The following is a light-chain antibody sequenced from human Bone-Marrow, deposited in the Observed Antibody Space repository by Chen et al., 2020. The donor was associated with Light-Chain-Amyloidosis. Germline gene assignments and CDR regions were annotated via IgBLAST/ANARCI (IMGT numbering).Light chain of an antibody. CDR2: PAT. J-gene: IGKJ5*01. CDR1: QDIDED. Sequence: ETTLTQSPAFMSAPPGDKVNISCKASQDIDEDLNWYQQKPGKPTIFIVQPATTLVPGVPPRFSGSGYGTDFTLTIHNVESEDAAFYFCLQHDNVPLTFGQGTRLEIK. V-gene: IGKV5-2*01. CDR3: LQHDNVPLT.